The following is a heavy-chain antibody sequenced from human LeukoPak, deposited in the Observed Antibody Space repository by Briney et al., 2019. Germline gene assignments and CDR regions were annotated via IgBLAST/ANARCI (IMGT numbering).Heavy chain of an antibody. CDR3: ATQPPVTNIAAAGRGDY. D-gene: IGHD6-13*01. CDR1: GFTFSSYG. Sequence: GASLRLSCAASGFTFSSYGMNWVRQAPGKGLEWVASISSSSSYRYYADSVKGRFTISRDNAKNSMYLQMNSLRAEDTAVYYCATQPPVTNIAAAGRGDYWGQGTLVTVSS. J-gene: IGHJ4*02. V-gene: IGHV3-21*01. CDR2: ISSSSSYR.